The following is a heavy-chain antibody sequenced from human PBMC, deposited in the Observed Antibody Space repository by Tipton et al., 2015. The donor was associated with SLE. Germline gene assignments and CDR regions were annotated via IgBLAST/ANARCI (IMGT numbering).Heavy chain of an antibody. Sequence: SLRLSCAASGFTFSASSIHWVRQASGKGLEWIGRIRDKSDNYATAYAASVRGRIIISRDESKNTAYLQINSLKIEDTAVYYRTWPSFFYDNSGEDYWGQGNLVTVSS. CDR2: IRDKSDNYAT. J-gene: IGHJ4*02. CDR3: TWPSFFYDNSGEDY. V-gene: IGHV3-73*01. CDR1: GFTFSASS. D-gene: IGHD3-22*01.